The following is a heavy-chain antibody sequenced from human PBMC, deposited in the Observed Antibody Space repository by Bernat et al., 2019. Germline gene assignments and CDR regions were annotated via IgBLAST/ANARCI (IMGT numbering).Heavy chain of an antibody. V-gene: IGHV4-39*01. J-gene: IGHJ5*02. CDR3: ARHSSLVVASTNWFDP. D-gene: IGHD2-15*01. Sequence: QLQLQESGPGLVEPSETLSLTCTVSGGSISSYSYYWAWMRQPPGKGLEWIGSVYYSGSTYYNPSLQSRVTISVDTPENQFSLKLRSVTATDTAVYYCARHSSLVVASTNWFDPWGQGTLVTVSS. CDR1: GGSISSYSYY. CDR2: VYYSGST.